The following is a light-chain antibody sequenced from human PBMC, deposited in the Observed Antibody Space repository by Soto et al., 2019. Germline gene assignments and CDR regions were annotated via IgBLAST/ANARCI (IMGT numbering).Light chain of an antibody. CDR1: SSVVGGYNY. CDR2: EVS. CDR3: ASYTGSDTLA. V-gene: IGLV2-8*02. Sequence: QSALTQPPSASRSPGQSVTISCTGTSSVVGGYNYVSWYQQHPGKAPKLMIYEVSKRPSGVPDRLSGSKSGNTASLTVSGLQVEDESDYYCASYTGSDTLAFGGGTQLTVL. J-gene: IGLJ2*01.